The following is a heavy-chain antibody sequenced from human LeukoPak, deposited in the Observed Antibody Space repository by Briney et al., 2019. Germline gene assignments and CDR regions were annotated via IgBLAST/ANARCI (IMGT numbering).Heavy chain of an antibody. J-gene: IGHJ4*02. CDR2: ISYDGSNK. CDR1: GFTFSTYA. CDR3: ARDYWWNYDY. D-gene: IGHD1-7*01. V-gene: IGHV3-30*03. Sequence: GGSLRLSCAASGFTFSTYAMSWVRQAPGKGLEWVAVISYDGSNKYYADSVKGRFTISRDNSKNTLYLQMNSLRAEDTAVYYCARDYWWNYDYWGQGTLVTVSS.